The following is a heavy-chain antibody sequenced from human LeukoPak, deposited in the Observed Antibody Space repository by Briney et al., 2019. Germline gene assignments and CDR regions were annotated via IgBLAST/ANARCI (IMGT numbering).Heavy chain of an antibody. D-gene: IGHD6-19*01. CDR1: GFILSGNW. Sequence: PGGSLRLSCAASGFILSGNWMSWVRQAPGKGLEWVAFIRYDGSNKYYADSVKGRFTISRDNSKNTLYLQMNSLRAEDTVVYYCAKDDVFRAVAPGDYWGQGTLVTVSS. V-gene: IGHV3-30*02. J-gene: IGHJ4*02. CDR2: IRYDGSNK. CDR3: AKDDVFRAVAPGDY.